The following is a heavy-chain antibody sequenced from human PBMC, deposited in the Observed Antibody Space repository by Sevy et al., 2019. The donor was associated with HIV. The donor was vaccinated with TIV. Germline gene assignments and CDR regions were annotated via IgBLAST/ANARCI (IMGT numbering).Heavy chain of an antibody. CDR3: ARVPTYYYGSATYFDY. J-gene: IGHJ4*02. D-gene: IGHD3-10*01. Sequence: ASVKVSCKASGYNFASDGFSWVRQAPGQGLEWMGWIGVYNGNAKYAQVFQDRFTMTTDTSTSTAYMELRSLRSDDTAVYYCARVPTYYYGSATYFDYRGQGTLVTVSS. V-gene: IGHV1-18*04. CDR2: IGVYNGNA. CDR1: GYNFASDG.